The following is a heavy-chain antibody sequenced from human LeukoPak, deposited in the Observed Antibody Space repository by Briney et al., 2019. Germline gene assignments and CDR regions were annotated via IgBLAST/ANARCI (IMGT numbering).Heavy chain of an antibody. V-gene: IGHV3-23*01. Sequence: GGSLRLSCAASGFTFSSYAMSWVRQAPGKGLEWVSAISGSGGSTYYADSVKGRFTISRDNSKNTLYLQMNSLRAEDTAVYYCAKFRVGWLRITPIDYWGQGTLVTVSS. CDR1: GFTFSSYA. D-gene: IGHD5-12*01. CDR2: ISGSGGST. J-gene: IGHJ4*02. CDR3: AKFRVGWLRITPIDY.